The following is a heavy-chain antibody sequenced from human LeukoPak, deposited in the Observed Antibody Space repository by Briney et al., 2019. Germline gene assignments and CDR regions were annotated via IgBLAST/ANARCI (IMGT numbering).Heavy chain of an antibody. V-gene: IGHV4-38-2*02. CDR2: VHHSGRT. CDR3: ARLANSVPVY. J-gene: IGHJ4*02. D-gene: IGHD4-23*01. CDR1: GYSISTNYS. Sequence: PSETLSLTCTVSGYSISTNYSWGWIRQPPGKELEWIGSVHHSGRTYYNPSLKSRLTISLETSKKHFSLKLSSVTSADTAVYYCARLANSVPVYWGQGSLVTVSS.